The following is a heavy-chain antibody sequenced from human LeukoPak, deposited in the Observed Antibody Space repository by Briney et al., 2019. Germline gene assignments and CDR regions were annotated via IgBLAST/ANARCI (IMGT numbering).Heavy chain of an antibody. D-gene: IGHD1-26*01. CDR2: ISSDGNG. J-gene: IGHJ4*02. CDR3: VREVTSGSFDY. Sequence: GGSLRLSCAASGFTFSNYAMHWVRQAPGRGLEWVTVISSDGNGYYAGSVKGRFTISRDNSQNALYVHMSSLRPEDTAVYYCVREVTSGSFDYWGQGTLVTVSS. CDR1: GFTFSNYA. V-gene: IGHV3-30*04.